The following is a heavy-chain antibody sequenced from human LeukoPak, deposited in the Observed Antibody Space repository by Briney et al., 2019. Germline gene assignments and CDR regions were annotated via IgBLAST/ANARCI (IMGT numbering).Heavy chain of an antibody. J-gene: IGHJ4*02. CDR2: IYTSGST. D-gene: IGHD3-22*01. CDR1: GGSISNYY. CDR3: ARESRTYDGSGYAYDY. Sequence: SETLSLTCSVSGGSISNYYWGWIRQPAGKGLEWIARIYTSGSTDYNPSLKSRVTVSVDTSTRQFSLRLRSVTAADTAMYYCARESRTYDGSGYAYDYWGQGTLVTVSS. V-gene: IGHV4-4*07.